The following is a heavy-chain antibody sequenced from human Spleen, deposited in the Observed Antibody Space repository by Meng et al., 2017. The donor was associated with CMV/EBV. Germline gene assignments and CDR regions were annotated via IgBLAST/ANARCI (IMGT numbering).Heavy chain of an antibody. V-gene: IGHV4-59*12. D-gene: IGHD4-11*01. CDR3: ARLTTVTPPWYYYYYGMDV. CDR1: GASIGTYY. Sequence: GSLRLSCTVSGASIGTYYWTWIRQPPGRGLEWIGYISYSGSTNYNPSLKSRVTISVDTSKNQFSLKLSSVTAADTAVYYCARLTTVTPPWYYYYYGMDVWGQGTTVTVSS. CDR2: ISYSGST. J-gene: IGHJ6*02.